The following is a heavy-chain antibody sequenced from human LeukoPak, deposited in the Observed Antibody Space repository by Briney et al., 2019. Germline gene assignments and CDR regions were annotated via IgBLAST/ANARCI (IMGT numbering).Heavy chain of an antibody. Sequence: GGSLRLSCAASGFTFSSNDIHWVRQAPGKGLEWVVVISYDGGNKYYADSVKGRFAISRDNPKNTLYLQMNSLRAEDTAVYYCAKGTHYYDSSGYWGAFDIWGQGTMVTVSS. V-gene: IGHV3-30*18. CDR2: ISYDGGNK. CDR1: GFTFSSND. CDR3: AKGTHYYDSSGYWGAFDI. J-gene: IGHJ3*02. D-gene: IGHD3-22*01.